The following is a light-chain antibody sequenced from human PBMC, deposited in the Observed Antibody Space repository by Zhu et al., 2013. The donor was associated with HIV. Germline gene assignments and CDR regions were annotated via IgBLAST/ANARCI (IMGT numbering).Light chain of an antibody. Sequence: QSVLTQPPSVSGAPGQRVTIACTGSSSNIGADYDVQWYQHLPGTAPKLLIYANTNRPSGVSGRFSGSRSGTSASLDISGLQAEDEAEYYCQSYDSRLTGYVFGPGTKVT. CDR1: SSNIGADYD. J-gene: IGLJ1*01. CDR2: ANT. V-gene: IGLV1-40*01. CDR3: QSYDSRLTGYV.